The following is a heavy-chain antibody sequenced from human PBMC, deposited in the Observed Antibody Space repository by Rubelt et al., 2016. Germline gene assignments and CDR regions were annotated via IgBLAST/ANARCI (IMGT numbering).Heavy chain of an antibody. J-gene: IGHJ4*02. V-gene: IGHV4-61*05. CDR3: ARHASGANSYYDY. D-gene: IGHD4-11*01. Sequence: QLQLQESGPGLVKPSETLSLTCTVSGGSISSSSDLWGWIRQPPGKGLEWIGYISNSGSTSYHPSLKSRVTISLDTPKNQYSRKLISVTAADTAVYYCARHASGANSYYDYWGQGTLVTVSS. CDR1: GGSISSSSDL. CDR2: ISNSGST.